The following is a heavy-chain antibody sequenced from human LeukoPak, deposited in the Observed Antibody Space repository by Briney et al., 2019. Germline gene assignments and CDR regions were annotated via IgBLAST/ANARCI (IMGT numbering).Heavy chain of an antibody. Sequence: GGSLRLSCVASGFTFSSYWMTWVRQAPGKGLEWVANIRQDGSDKYYVDSVKGRFTISRDNAKNSLYLQMNSLRAEDTAVYYCARPTHDSGGYWGQGTLVTVSS. CDR2: IRQDGSDK. CDR3: ARPTHDSGGY. D-gene: IGHD4-17*01. V-gene: IGHV3-7*04. CDR1: GFTFSSYW. J-gene: IGHJ4*02.